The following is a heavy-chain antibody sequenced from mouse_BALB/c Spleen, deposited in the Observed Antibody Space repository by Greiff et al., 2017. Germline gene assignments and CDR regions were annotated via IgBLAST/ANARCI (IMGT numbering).Heavy chain of an antibody. CDR3: ARDGGDYYYGSSPWFAY. D-gene: IGHD1-1*01. Sequence: VQLQQSGPGLVAPSQSLSLTCTVSGFSLTSYGVHWVRQPPGKGLEWLGVIWAGGSTNYNSALMSRLSISKDNSKSQVFLKMNSLQTDDTAMYYCARDGGDYYYGSSPWFAYWGQGTLVTVSA. CDR2: IWAGGST. V-gene: IGHV2-9*02. J-gene: IGHJ3*01. CDR1: GFSLTSYG.